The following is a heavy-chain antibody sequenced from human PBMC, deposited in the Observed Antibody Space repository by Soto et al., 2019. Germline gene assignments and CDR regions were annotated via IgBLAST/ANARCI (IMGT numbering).Heavy chain of an antibody. CDR3: ARDADYGGSRGGMDV. J-gene: IGHJ6*02. V-gene: IGHV4-31*03. CDR1: GGSVNNANYF. D-gene: IGHD4-17*01. CDR2: IYYSGST. Sequence: QVRLEESGPGLAKPSETLSLICSVSGGSVNNANYFWNWIRHHPENGLEWIGYIYYSGSTRYNPSFKPRATLSIDTYKNKSSLRLNSVTVSDTAVYFCARDADYGGSRGGMDVWGRGTTVTVSS.